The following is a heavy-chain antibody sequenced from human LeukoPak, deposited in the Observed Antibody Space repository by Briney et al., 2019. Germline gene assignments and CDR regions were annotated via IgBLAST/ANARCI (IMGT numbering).Heavy chain of an antibody. CDR1: GYSFATYW. CDR3: ARPPYGSGSYVDY. Sequence: PGESLKISCTGSGYSFATYWIGWVRQMPGKGLEWMGIIYPGDSDTRYSPSFQGQVTISADKSISTAFLQWSSLKASDTAMYYCARPPYGSGSYVDYWGQGTLVTVSS. CDR2: IYPGDSDT. J-gene: IGHJ4*02. V-gene: IGHV5-51*03. D-gene: IGHD3-10*01.